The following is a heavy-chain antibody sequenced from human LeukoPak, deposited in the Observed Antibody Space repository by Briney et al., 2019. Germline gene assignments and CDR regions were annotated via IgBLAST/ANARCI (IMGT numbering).Heavy chain of an antibody. V-gene: IGHV4-34*01. J-gene: IGHJ2*01. Sequence: SGTLSLTCAVYGGSFSGYYWSWIRQTPGKGLEWIGEINHSGSTNYNPSLKSRVTISVDTSKNQFSLKLSSVTAADTAVYYCARDRGYGDSWDFDLWGRGTLVTVSS. D-gene: IGHD4-17*01. CDR3: ARDRGYGDSWDFDL. CDR1: GGSFSGYY. CDR2: INHSGST.